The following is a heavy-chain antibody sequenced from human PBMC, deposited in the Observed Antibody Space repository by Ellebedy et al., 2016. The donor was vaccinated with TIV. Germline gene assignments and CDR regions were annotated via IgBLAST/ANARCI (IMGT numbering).Heavy chain of an antibody. CDR1: GYTFTSYG. CDR3: AREGGLVPADVFDY. J-gene: IGHJ4*02. Sequence: ASVKVSXXASGYTFTSYGISWVRQAPGQGLEWMGWISAYNGNTNYAQKLQGRVTMTTDTSTRTAYMELRSLRSDDTAVYYCAREGGLVPADVFDYWGQGTLVTVSS. D-gene: IGHD2-2*01. V-gene: IGHV1-18*01. CDR2: ISAYNGNT.